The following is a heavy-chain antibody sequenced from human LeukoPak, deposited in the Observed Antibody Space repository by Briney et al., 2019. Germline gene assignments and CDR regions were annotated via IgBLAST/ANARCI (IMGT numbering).Heavy chain of an antibody. CDR1: GFTFSSYS. J-gene: IGHJ4*02. Sequence: GGSLRLSCAASGFTFSSYSMNWVRQAPGKGLEGVSYISSSSSTIYYADSVKGRFTISRDNAKNSLYLQMNSLRAEDTAVYYCARDGRYSSSPADYWGQGTLVTVSS. D-gene: IGHD6-6*01. V-gene: IGHV3-48*01. CDR2: ISSSSSTI. CDR3: ARDGRYSSSPADY.